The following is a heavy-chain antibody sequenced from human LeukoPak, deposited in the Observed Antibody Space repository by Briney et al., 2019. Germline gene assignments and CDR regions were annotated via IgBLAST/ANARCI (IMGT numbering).Heavy chain of an antibody. CDR1: GFTFSSYW. D-gene: IGHD3-16*01. CDR3: TGARLVGAFDY. V-gene: IGHV3-73*01. J-gene: IGHJ4*02. CDR2: IRSRANRYAA. Sequence: GGSLRLSCAASGFTFSSYWMSWVRQAPGKGLEWVGRIRSRANRYAAAYAALVKGRFTLSRDDSKNTAYLQMNSLTTEDTAVYSFTGARLVGAFDYWGQGTLVTVS.